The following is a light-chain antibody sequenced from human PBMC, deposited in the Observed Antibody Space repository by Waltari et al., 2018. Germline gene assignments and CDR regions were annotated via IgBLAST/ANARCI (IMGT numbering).Light chain of an antibody. CDR1: SSDVGGYNY. V-gene: IGLV2-14*01. Sequence: QSALTQPPSVSGSPGQSITISCTGSSSDVGGYNYVSWYQQYPGKVPKIMIYEVNNRPSGVSSRFSGSKSGNTASLTISGLQADDEADYYCSSFTSRHLYVFGTGTAVTVL. CDR2: EVN. J-gene: IGLJ1*01. CDR3: SSFTSRHLYV.